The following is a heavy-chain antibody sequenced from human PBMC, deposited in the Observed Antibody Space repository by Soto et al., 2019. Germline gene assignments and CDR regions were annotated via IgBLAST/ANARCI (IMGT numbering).Heavy chain of an antibody. V-gene: IGHV1-8*01. CDR1: GYTFTNYD. D-gene: IGHD3-3*01. CDR2: MNPDSGNT. CDR3: ARGRLRRTWFEP. J-gene: IGHJ5*02. Sequence: QVQLVQSGAEVKKPGASVKVSCKASGYTFTNYDIHWVRQATGQGLEWMGWMNPDSGNTGQSKQFQGRVTMTRDTSISTAYMEMSSLRSEDTAVYYCARGRLRRTWFEPWGQGTLVTVSS.